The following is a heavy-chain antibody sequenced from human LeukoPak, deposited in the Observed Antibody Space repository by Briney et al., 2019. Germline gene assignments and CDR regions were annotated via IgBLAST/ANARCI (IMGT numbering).Heavy chain of an antibody. CDR2: INPSGGST. J-gene: IGHJ4*02. D-gene: IGHD2-15*01. V-gene: IGHV1-46*03. CDR1: GYTFTSYY. Sequence: ASVKVSCKASGYTFTSYYMHWVRQAPGQGLEWMGIINPSGGSTSYAQKFQGRVTMTRDTSTSTVYMEPSSLRSEDTAVYYCARDLYCSGGSCLYYFDYWGQGTLVTVSS. CDR3: ARDLYCSGGSCLYYFDY.